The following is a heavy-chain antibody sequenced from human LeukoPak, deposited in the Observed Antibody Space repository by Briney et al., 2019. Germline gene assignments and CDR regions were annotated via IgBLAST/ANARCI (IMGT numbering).Heavy chain of an antibody. J-gene: IGHJ4*02. Sequence: GSLRLSWAASGFTFSSYSMNWVRQAPGKGLEWIGNIHYSGSTNYNPSLESRVTISIDTSKNQFSLKLSSVTAADTAVYYCARHFHDSSGYYDDYWGQGTLVTVSS. CDR1: GFTFSSYS. V-gene: IGHV4-59*08. D-gene: IGHD3-22*01. CDR3: ARHFHDSSGYYDDY. CDR2: IHYSGST.